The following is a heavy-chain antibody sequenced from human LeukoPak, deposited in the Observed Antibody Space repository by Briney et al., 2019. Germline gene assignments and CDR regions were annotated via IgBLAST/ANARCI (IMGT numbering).Heavy chain of an antibody. CDR3: ARRDCSGGSCYFDY. J-gene: IGHJ4*02. CDR2: VYLSGSS. V-gene: IGHV4-38-2*01. Sequence: KPSGTLSLTCAVSGSSISSAYYWGCVRQSPGKGLEWVGNVYLSGSSDCNPPLKSRVTISVDTSKNQFSLKLNSVTAADTAVYYCARRDCSGGSCYFDYWGQGTLVTVSS. D-gene: IGHD2-15*01. CDR1: GSSISSAYY.